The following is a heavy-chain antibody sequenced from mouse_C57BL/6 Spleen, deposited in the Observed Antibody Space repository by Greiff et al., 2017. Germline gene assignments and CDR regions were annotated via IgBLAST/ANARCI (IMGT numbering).Heavy chain of an antibody. CDR3: ARGGYYGSSPIV. V-gene: IGHV5-17*01. CDR1: GFTFSDYG. Sequence: DVMLVESGGGLVKPGGSLKLSCAASGFTFSDYGMHWVRQAPEKGLEWVAYISSGSSTIYYADTVKGRFTISRDNAKNTLFLQMTSLRSEDTAMYYCARGGYYGSSPIVWGTGTTVTVSS. J-gene: IGHJ1*03. CDR2: ISSGSSTI. D-gene: IGHD1-1*01.